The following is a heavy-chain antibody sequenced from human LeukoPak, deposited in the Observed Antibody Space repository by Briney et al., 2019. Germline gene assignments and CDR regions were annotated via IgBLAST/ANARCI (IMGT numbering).Heavy chain of an antibody. CDR1: GFTSGSYR. Sequence: GVPLRLPCKVSGFTSGSYRLSWFREAPEKGLEWVANIKQDGSEKYYVDSVKGRFSISRDNAKNSLYLQMNSLRVEDTAVYYCARKGCGGGRCHDASDVWGQGTMVTVSS. CDR3: ARKGCGGGRCHDASDV. J-gene: IGHJ3*01. CDR2: IKQDGSEK. V-gene: IGHV3-7*05. D-gene: IGHD2-15*01.